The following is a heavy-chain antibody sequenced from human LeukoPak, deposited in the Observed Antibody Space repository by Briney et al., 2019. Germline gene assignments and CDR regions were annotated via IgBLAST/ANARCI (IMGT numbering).Heavy chain of an antibody. CDR3: ARSVVPAAASWFDP. CDR1: GYTFTGYY. CDR2: INPNSGGT. D-gene: IGHD2-2*01. J-gene: IGHJ5*02. V-gene: IGHV1-2*02. Sequence: ASVKVSCKASGYTFTGYYMYWVRQAPGQGLEWMGWINPNSGGTNYAQKFQGRVTMTRDTSISTAYMELSRLRSGDTAVYYCARSVVPAAASWFDPWGQGTLVTVSS.